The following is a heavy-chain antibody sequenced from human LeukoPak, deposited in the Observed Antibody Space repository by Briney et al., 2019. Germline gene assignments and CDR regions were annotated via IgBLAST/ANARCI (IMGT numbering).Heavy chain of an antibody. Sequence: WETLSLTCTVSGGSISSDYWSWIRQPAGKGLEWIGRIYTSGSTNYNPSLKSRVTMSVDTSKNQFSLKLSSVTAADTAVYYCARDRYYYDSSGYYYFDYWGQGTLVTVSS. CDR3: ARDRYYYDSSGYYYFDY. J-gene: IGHJ4*02. CDR2: IYTSGST. V-gene: IGHV4-4*07. CDR1: GGSISSDY. D-gene: IGHD3-22*01.